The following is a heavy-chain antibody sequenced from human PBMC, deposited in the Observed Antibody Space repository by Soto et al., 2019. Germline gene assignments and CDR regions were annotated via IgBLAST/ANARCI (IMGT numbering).Heavy chain of an antibody. D-gene: IGHD3-16*01. CDR1: GYTFTTYD. CDR2: INPSGGGT. V-gene: IGHV1-46*03. CDR3: ARRDGDTYLDY. J-gene: IGHJ4*02. Sequence: QMQLVQSGAEVKEPGASVKVSCKASGYTFTTYDMHWVRQAPGQGLEWMGIINPSGGGTSSAQKWQGRVTITRDTSTTTVYMELSRLRSEDTAVYYCARRDGDTYLDYWGQGTLVTVSS.